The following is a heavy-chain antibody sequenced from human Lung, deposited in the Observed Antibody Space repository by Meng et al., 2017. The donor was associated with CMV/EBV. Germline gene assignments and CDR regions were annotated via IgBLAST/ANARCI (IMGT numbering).Heavy chain of an antibody. V-gene: IGHV4-34*01. CDR3: VRMKTDETTFKNYYYVMDV. D-gene: IGHD1-1*01. Sequence: SETLSLXXAVYGGSFSGYYWSWIRQPPGKGLEWIGEINHSGSTVYNPSLKSRVTISVDTSKKQFSLKLSSVTAADTAVYYCVRMKTDETTFKNYYYVMDVWGRGXTVTVSS. J-gene: IGHJ6*02. CDR1: GGSFSGYY. CDR2: INHSGST.